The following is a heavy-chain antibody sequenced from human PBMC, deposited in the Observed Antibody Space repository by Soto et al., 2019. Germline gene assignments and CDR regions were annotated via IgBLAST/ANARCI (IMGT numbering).Heavy chain of an antibody. Sequence: SVTLSLTCAAYGGSFSGLSWNWIRPSPGKKLEWIGEIDYRGNSNYNPSLRSRVTLSVDASENQFSLNVRSVTAADAGNYDCGRSTRRGDHTLEPDSWGRGTLVAAST. CDR3: GRSTRRGDHTLEPDS. CDR1: GGSFSGLS. V-gene: IGHV4-34*01. CDR2: IDYRGNS. J-gene: IGHJ5*02. D-gene: IGHD2-2*01.